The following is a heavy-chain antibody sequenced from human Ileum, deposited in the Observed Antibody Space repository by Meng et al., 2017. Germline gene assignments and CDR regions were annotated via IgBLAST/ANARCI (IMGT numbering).Heavy chain of an antibody. Sequence: QVQRQQWGAGLVKPAETGSRTCAVYGGSFSGYYWTWIRQPPGKGLEWIGEIHHSGSTNYNPSLKSRVTMSIDTSKIQFSLELSSVTAADAAVYYCARYGGSGSYWHFDPWGRGTLVTVSS. V-gene: IGHV4-34*01. CDR3: ARYGGSGSYWHFDP. CDR1: GGSFSGYY. D-gene: IGHD3-10*01. J-gene: IGHJ2*01. CDR2: IHHSGST.